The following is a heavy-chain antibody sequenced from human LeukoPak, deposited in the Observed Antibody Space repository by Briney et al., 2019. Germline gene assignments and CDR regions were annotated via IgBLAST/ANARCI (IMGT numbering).Heavy chain of an antibody. CDR1: GYTFTGYY. V-gene: IGHV1-2*06. D-gene: IGHD2-8*01. Sequence: ASVKVSCKASGYTFTGYYMHWVRQAPGQGLEWMGRINPNSGGTNYAQKFQGRVTMTRDTPISTAYMELSRLRSDDAAVYYCARDPEYCTNGVCYIEGYWGQGTLVTVSS. CDR2: INPNSGGT. J-gene: IGHJ4*02. CDR3: ARDPEYCTNGVCYIEGY.